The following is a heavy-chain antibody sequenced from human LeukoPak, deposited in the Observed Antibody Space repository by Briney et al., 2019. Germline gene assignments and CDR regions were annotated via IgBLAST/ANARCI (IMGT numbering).Heavy chain of an antibody. CDR2: IKQDGSEK. Sequence: GGSLRLSCAASGFTFSSYWMSWVRQAPGKGLEWVANIKQDGSEKYYVDSVKGRFTISRDNAKNSLYLQMNSLRAEDTAVYYCARGRGDYGLYYFDYWGQGTLVTVSS. CDR3: ARGRGDYGLYYFDY. V-gene: IGHV3-7*01. D-gene: IGHD4-17*01. CDR1: GFTFSSYW. J-gene: IGHJ4*02.